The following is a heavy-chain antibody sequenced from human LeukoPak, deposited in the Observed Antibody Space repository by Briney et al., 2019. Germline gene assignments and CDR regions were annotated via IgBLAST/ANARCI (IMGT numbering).Heavy chain of an antibody. Sequence: GGSLRLSCAASGFTFSSYGMHWVRQAPGKGLEWVAVIWYDGSNKYYADSVKGRFTISRDNSKNTLYLQMNSLRAEDTAVYYCARSSYDILTGYYEYYFVYWGQGTLVTVSS. D-gene: IGHD3-9*01. CDR2: IWYDGSNK. J-gene: IGHJ4*02. CDR1: GFTFSSYG. V-gene: IGHV3-33*01. CDR3: ARSSYDILTGYYEYYFVY.